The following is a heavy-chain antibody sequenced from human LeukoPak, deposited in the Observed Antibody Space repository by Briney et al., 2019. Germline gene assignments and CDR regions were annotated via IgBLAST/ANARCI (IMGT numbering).Heavy chain of an antibody. D-gene: IGHD1-26*01. J-gene: IGHJ6*03. CDR3: ASPSLGAPHEWELWTYYYYMDV. CDR2: IIPIFGTA. V-gene: IGHV1-69*06. CDR1: GGTFSSYA. Sequence: SVKVSCKASGGTFSSYAISWVRQAPGQGLEWMGGIIPIFGTANYAQKFQGRVTIPAEKSTSTAYMELSSLRSEDTAVYYCASPSLGAPHEWELWTYYYYMDVWGKGTTVTVSS.